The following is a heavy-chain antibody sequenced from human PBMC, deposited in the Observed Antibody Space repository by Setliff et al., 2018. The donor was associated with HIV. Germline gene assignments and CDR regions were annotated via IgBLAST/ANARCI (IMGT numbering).Heavy chain of an antibody. J-gene: IGHJ4*02. CDR2: IKEDGREK. CDR3: ATFADGPDS. D-gene: IGHD3-3*01. Sequence: GGSLRLSCAASGFTFSNYAMSWVRQAPGKGLEWVATIKEDGREKYYVGSVKGRFTISRDNAKRSLYLQMNRLKTDDTAFYYCATFADGPDSWGQGTLVTVSS. CDR1: GFTFSNYA. V-gene: IGHV3-7*01.